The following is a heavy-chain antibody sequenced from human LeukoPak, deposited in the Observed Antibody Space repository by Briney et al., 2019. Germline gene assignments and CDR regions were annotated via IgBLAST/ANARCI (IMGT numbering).Heavy chain of an antibody. J-gene: IGHJ5*02. CDR1: GFTFSRYW. CDR2: INPDGSTT. CDR3: ARVLSGSWDWFDP. Sequence: GESLRLSCAASGFTFSRYWIHWVRQAPGKGLEWVSRINPDGSTTTYADSVKGRCTISRDNVKNTVYLQMNSLRAEDTAVYYCARVLSGSWDWFDPWGRGTLVTVSS. V-gene: IGHV3-74*01. D-gene: IGHD3-3*01.